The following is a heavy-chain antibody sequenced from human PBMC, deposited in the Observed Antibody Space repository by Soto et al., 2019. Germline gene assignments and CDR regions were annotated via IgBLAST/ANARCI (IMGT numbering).Heavy chain of an antibody. Sequence: EVQLVESGGGLVQPGGSLRLSCAASGFTFSSYWMSWVRQAPGKGLEWVANIKQDGSEKYYVDSVKGRFTISRDNAKNSLYLQMNSLRAEDTAVYYCANDIVVVPAADNDAFDIWGQGTMVTVSS. CDR2: IKQDGSEK. CDR1: GFTFSSYW. J-gene: IGHJ3*02. CDR3: ANDIVVVPAADNDAFDI. V-gene: IGHV3-7*01. D-gene: IGHD2-2*01.